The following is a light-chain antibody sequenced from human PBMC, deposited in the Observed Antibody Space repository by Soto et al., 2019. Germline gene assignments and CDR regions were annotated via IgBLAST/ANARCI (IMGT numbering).Light chain of an antibody. J-gene: IGKJ1*01. CDR3: QQYNSYPWT. Sequence: DIQKTQSPSTLSASVGDKVTITCRASQSISSWLAWYQQKPGKVPKLLIYKASGLESGVPSRFSGSESGTEFTLTISSLQPDDFATYYCQQYNSYPWTFGQGTKV. CDR2: KAS. V-gene: IGKV1-5*03. CDR1: QSISSW.